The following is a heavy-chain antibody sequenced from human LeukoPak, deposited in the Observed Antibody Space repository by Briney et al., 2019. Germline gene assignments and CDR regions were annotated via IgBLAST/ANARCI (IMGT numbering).Heavy chain of an antibody. CDR2: ISGSGGST. D-gene: IGHD3-22*01. J-gene: IGHJ4*02. CDR1: GFTFSSYA. CDR3: AKTYYYDSSGYQPQPFDY. Sequence: GGSLRLSCAAFGFTFSSYAMSWVRQAPGKGLEWVSAISGSGGSTYYADSVKGRFTISRDNSKNTLYLQMNSLRAEDTAVYYCAKTYYYDSSGYQPQPFDYWGQGTLVTVSS. V-gene: IGHV3-23*01.